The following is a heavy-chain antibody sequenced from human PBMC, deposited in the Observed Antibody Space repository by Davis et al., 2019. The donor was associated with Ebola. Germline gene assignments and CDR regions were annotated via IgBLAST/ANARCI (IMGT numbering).Heavy chain of an antibody. Sequence: PGGSLRLSCAASGFTFSSYAMSWVRQAPGKGLEWVSAISGSGGSTYYADSVKGRFTISRDNSKNTLYLQMNSLRAEDTAVYYCAKDGAYDSSASYLGGWFDPWGQGTLVTVSS. V-gene: IGHV3-23*01. J-gene: IGHJ5*02. D-gene: IGHD3-22*01. CDR1: GFTFSSYA. CDR2: ISGSGGST. CDR3: AKDGAYDSSASYLGGWFDP.